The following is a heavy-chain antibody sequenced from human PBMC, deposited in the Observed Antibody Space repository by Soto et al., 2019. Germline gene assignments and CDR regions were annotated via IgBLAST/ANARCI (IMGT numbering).Heavy chain of an antibody. D-gene: IGHD6-19*01. V-gene: IGHV3-11*06. CDR3: ARDGKAEQWLVTYYYYGMDV. CDR1: GFTFSDYY. CDR2: ISSSSSYT. J-gene: IGHJ6*02. Sequence: QVQLVESGGGLVKPGGSLRLSCAASGFTFSDYYMSWIRQAPGKGLEWVSYISSSSSYTNYADSVKGRFTISRDNAKNSLYLQMNSLRAEDTAVYYCARDGKAEQWLVTYYYYGMDVWGQGTTVTVSS.